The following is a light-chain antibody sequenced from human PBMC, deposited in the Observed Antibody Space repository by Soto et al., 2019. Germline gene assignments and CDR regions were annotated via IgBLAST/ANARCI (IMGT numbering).Light chain of an antibody. CDR3: QHYDFSSGLT. CDR2: TAS. J-gene: IGKJ4*01. Sequence: DIQMTQSPSILSASVGDRVTITCRASQSISSWLAWYQQRPGKAPNLLIHTASTLKSGVPSRFSANGSGTEFTLTISSLQPDDFAVYYCQHYDFSSGLTIGGGTRVEI. V-gene: IGKV1-5*03. CDR1: QSISSW.